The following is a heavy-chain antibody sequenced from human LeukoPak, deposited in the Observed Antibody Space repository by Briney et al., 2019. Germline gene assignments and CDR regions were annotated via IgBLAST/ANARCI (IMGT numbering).Heavy chain of an antibody. CDR1: GGSISSYY. CDR3: ARQKCTSTSCLTKNAFDI. D-gene: IGHD2-2*01. Sequence: SETLSVTCTVSGGSISSYYWSWMRQPPGKGLEWIGYIYYSGSINYNPSIKSRVTISVDTSKNQFSLDLSSVTAADTAVYYCARQKCTSTSCLTKNAFDIWGQGTMVTVSS. CDR2: IYYSGSI. J-gene: IGHJ3*02. V-gene: IGHV4-59*08.